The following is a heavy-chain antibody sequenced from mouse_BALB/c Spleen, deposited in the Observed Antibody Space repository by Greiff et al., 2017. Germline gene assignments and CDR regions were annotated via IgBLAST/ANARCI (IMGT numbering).Heavy chain of an antibody. D-gene: IGHD2-4*01. CDR1: GSTFSSYA. J-gene: IGHJ3*01. CDR2: FSSGGSYI. CDR3: ARQKGSYDYDAWFAY. V-gene: IGHV5-9-3*01. Sequence: VVELGGGLVQPGGPLKFPCAVLGSTFSSYALSWVRQTLEKRLEWVATFSSGGSYIYYPDSLKGRFTISRDNAKNTLYLQMSSLRSEDTAMYYCARQKGSYDYDAWFAYWGQGTLVTVSA.